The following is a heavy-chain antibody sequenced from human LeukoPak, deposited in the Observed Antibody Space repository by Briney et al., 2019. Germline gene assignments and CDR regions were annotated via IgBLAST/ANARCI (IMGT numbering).Heavy chain of an antibody. CDR2: IYYTGST. CDR3: ARLRKENYGSGSYYPDY. D-gene: IGHD3-10*01. V-gene: IGHV4-39*01. Sequence: SETLSLTCTVSGGSISSSSYYWGWIRQPPGKGLEWIGTIYYTGSTYYNPSLKSRVTISVDTSKNQFSLKLSSVTAADTAVYYCARLRKENYGSGSYYPDYWGQGTLVTVSS. J-gene: IGHJ4*02. CDR1: GGSISSSSYY.